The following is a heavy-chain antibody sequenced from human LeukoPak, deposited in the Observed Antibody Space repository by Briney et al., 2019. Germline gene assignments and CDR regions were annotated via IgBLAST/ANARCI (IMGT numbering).Heavy chain of an antibody. CDR2: IIPIFDTA. Sequence: SVKVSCKASGGTFSSYGISWVRQAPGQGLEWMGGIIPIFDTANYAQNFQGRVTITADESTNTAYMKLSRLRSDDTAVYYCARIRGSTTAFDYWGQGTLVTVSS. V-gene: IGHV1-69*13. CDR3: ARIRGSTTAFDY. J-gene: IGHJ4*02. CDR1: GGTFSSYG. D-gene: IGHD2-15*01.